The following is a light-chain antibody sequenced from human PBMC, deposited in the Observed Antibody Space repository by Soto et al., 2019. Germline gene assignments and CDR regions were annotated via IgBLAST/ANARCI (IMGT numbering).Light chain of an antibody. CDR1: QSVSSN. Sequence: EIVMTQSPATLSVSPGERATLSCRASQSVSSNLAWYQQKPGQAPRLLIYGASTRATGIPARCSGSGSGTEFTLTIISLLEEDVAVDYCQQYNNWPPWTFGQGTKVEIK. CDR3: QQYNNWPPWT. J-gene: IGKJ1*01. V-gene: IGKV3-15*01. CDR2: GAS.